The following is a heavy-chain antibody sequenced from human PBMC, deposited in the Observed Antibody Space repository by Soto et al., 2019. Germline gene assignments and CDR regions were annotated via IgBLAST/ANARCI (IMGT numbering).Heavy chain of an antibody. D-gene: IGHD5-18*01. J-gene: IGHJ4*02. CDR1: GYTFTSYG. Sequence: QVQLVQSGAEVKKPGASVKVSCKASGYTFTSYGISWVRQAPGQGLEWMGWISAYNGNTNYAQKLQGRVTMTTDTSTSTAYMELRSLRSDDTALYYCARDLGGNLGIQLWLYYFDYWGQGTLVTVSS. V-gene: IGHV1-18*01. CDR3: ARDLGGNLGIQLWLYYFDY. CDR2: ISAYNGNT.